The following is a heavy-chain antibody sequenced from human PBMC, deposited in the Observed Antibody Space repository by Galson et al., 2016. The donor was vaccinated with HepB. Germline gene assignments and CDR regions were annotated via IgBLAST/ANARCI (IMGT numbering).Heavy chain of an antibody. CDR3: ARQKAVTGHFDY. D-gene: IGHD4-11*01. Sequence: SETLSLTCAVSGGSIIGTNWWSWVRQPPGKGLEWIGEIYHSGSTNYNPSLESRVTISVDKSKNQFSLKLSSVTAADTAVYYCARQKAVTGHFDYWGQGTLVTVSS. CDR1: GGSIIGTNW. CDR2: IYHSGST. V-gene: IGHV4-4*02. J-gene: IGHJ4*02.